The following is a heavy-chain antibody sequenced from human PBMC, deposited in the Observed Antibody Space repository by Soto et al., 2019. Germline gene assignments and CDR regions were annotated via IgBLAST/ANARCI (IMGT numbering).Heavy chain of an antibody. CDR2: INAGNGNT. Sequence: QVQLVQSGAEEKKPGASVKVSCKASGYTFTSYAMHWVRQAPGQRLEWMGWINAGNGNTKYSQKFQGRVTITRDTXXSXAXXELSSLRSEDTAVYYCARDWNLYDSSGYYGGWFDPWGQGTLVTVSS. D-gene: IGHD3-22*01. J-gene: IGHJ5*02. CDR3: ARDWNLYDSSGYYGGWFDP. V-gene: IGHV1-3*05. CDR1: GYTFTSYA.